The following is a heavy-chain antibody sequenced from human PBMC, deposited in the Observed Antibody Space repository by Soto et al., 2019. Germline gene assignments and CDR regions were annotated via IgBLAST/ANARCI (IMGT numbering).Heavy chain of an antibody. V-gene: IGHV3-30*07. CDR2: ISYDGSTK. CDR3: ARGPQWELRNNCYYYGMDV. Sequence: QVQLVESGGGVVQPGRSLRLSCAASGFTFNTYAMHWVRQAPGKELEWVSVISYDGSTKYYGDSVKGRFTISRDNSKNTLSLQMNSLRGEDTAVYYYARGPQWELRNNCYYYGMDVWGQGTTVTVSS. J-gene: IGHJ6*02. D-gene: IGHD1-26*01. CDR1: GFTFNTYA.